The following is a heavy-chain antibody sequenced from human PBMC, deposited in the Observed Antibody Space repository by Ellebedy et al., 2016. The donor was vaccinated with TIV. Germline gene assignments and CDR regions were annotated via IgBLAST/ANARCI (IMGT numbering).Heavy chain of an antibody. D-gene: IGHD3-10*01. J-gene: IGHJ3*02. CDR3: ATAPGTHASDM. CDR2: IDPSDSSI. CDR1: GYSFTSYW. V-gene: IGHV5-10-1*01. Sequence: GESLKISCKGSGYSFTSYWIGWVRQMPGKGLEWMGRIDPSDSSIDYSPSFQEHVSISVDRFTTTAYLQWNSLKTSDTAMYYCATAPGTHASDMWGQGTLVIVSS.